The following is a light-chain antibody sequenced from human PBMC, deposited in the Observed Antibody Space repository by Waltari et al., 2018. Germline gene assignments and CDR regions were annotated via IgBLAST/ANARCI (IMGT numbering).Light chain of an antibody. J-gene: IGKJ1*01. CDR1: QRVSRA. CDR3: QHYLRLPVT. CDR2: GAS. V-gene: IGKV3-20*01. Sequence: EIVLTQSPGTLSLSLGERAPDSCRTSQRVSRALAWYQPKPGQAPTLLIYGASTRATGIPDRFSGSGSGTDFSLTISRLEPDDFAVYYCQHYLRLPVTFGQGTTVEI.